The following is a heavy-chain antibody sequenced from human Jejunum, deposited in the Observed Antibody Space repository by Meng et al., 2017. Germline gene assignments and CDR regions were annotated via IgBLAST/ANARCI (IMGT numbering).Heavy chain of an antibody. D-gene: IGHD5-18*01. CDR2: VNPSSGQT. J-gene: IGHJ4*02. V-gene: IGHV1-8*01. CDR3: ARRASDDYGYNY. Sequence: QVQLVQSGAEVRKPGASVKVSCKASGYTSTRYDINWVRQATGQGLEWMGWVNPSSGQTGYARKFQGRVTMTRSISITTAYMELSGLRSEDTAIYYCARRASDDYGYNYWGQGTLVTVSS. CDR1: GYTSTRYD.